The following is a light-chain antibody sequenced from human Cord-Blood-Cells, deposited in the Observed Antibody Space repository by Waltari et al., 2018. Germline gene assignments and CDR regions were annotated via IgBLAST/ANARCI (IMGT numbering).Light chain of an antibody. J-gene: IGLJ1*01. CDR1: SSDVGSYNL. CDR3: CSYAGSSTYV. CDR2: EGS. V-gene: IGLV2-23*01. Sequence: QSALTQPASVSGSPGQSITISCTGTSSDVGSYNLVSWYQQHPAKAPKLMIYEGSKRPAGVSNRFSGSKSGKTASLTISGLQAEDEADDYCCSYAGSSTYVFGTGTKVTVL.